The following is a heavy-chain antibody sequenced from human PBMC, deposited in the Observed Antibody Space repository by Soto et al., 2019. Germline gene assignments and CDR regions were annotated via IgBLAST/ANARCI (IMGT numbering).Heavy chain of an antibody. CDR1: GGSISSGGYY. CDR3: ARDPVAAAFYYYGMDV. D-gene: IGHD6-13*01. V-gene: IGHV4-31*03. J-gene: IGHJ6*02. CDR2: IYYSGST. Sequence: QVQLQESGPGLVKPSQTLSLTCTVSGGSISSGGYYWSWIRQHPGKGLEWIGYIYYSGSTYYNPSLKSRVTISVDTSKNEFSLKLSSVTAADTAVYSCARDPVAAAFYYYGMDVWGQGTTVTVSS.